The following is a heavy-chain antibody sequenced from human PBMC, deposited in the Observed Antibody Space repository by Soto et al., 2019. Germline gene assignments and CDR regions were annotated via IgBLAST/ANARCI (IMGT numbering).Heavy chain of an antibody. J-gene: IGHJ5*02. CDR1: GFTFSSYS. CDR2: ISSSSSYI. V-gene: IGHV3-21*01. CDR3: ARDMGIAAAVPDNWFDP. D-gene: IGHD6-13*01. Sequence: EVQLVESGGGLVKPGGSLRLSCAASGFTFSSYSMNWVRQAPGKGLEWVSSISSSSSYIYYADSVKGRFTISRDNAKNSLYLQMNSLRAEDTAVYYCARDMGIAAAVPDNWFDPWGQGTLVTVSS.